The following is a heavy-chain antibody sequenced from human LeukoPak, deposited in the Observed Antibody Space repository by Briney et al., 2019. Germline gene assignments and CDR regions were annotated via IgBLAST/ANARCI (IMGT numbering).Heavy chain of an antibody. CDR3: ASHRGSSGWTPFDY. CDR2: IYHSGST. CDR1: GGSISSSNW. V-gene: IGHV4-4*02. J-gene: IGHJ4*02. Sequence: SETLSLTCAVSGGSISSSNWWSWVRQPPGKGLEWIGEIYHSGSTNYNPSLKSRVTISVDTSKNQFSLKLSSVTAADTAVYYCASHRGSSGWTPFDYWGQGTLVTVSS. D-gene: IGHD6-19*01.